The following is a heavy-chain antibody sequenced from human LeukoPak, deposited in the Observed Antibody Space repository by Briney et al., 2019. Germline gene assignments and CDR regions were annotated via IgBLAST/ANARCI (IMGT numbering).Heavy chain of an antibody. Sequence: PSETLSLTCTVSGGSISSSYFWGWIRQPPGKGLEWIGEIYHSGSTNYNPSLKSRVTISVDKSKNQFSLKLSSVTAADTAVYYCARSPHYDSSGFQFDPWGQGTLVTVSS. J-gene: IGHJ5*02. CDR3: ARSPHYDSSGFQFDP. CDR2: IYHSGST. CDR1: GGSISSSYF. V-gene: IGHV4-4*02. D-gene: IGHD3-22*01.